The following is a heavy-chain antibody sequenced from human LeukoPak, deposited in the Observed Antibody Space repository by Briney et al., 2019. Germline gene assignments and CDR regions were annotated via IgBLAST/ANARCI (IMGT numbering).Heavy chain of an antibody. V-gene: IGHV3-21*01. D-gene: IGHD2-2*01. J-gene: IGHJ6*03. CDR1: GFTFRSYW. CDR3: ARRSYCSSTSCYVSYYMDV. Sequence: GGSLRLSCAASGFTFRSYWMSWVRQAPGKGLEWVSSISSSSSYIYYADSVKGRFTISRDNAKNSLYLQMNSLRAEDTAVYYCARRSYCSSTSCYVSYYMDVWGKGTTVTVSS. CDR2: ISSSSSYI.